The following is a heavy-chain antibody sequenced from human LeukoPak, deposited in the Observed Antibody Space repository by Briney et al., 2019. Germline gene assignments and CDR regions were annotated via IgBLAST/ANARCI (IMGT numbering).Heavy chain of an antibody. CDR2: IYNSGST. CDR1: GVTISSYY. J-gene: IGHJ5*02. V-gene: IGHV4-59*01. D-gene: IGHD4-11*01. Sequence: SETLSLTCTGSGVTISSYYWSWIRQPPGKGLEGMGYIYNSGSTNYNPSLRSRITISVDTSTNQFSLKLSSVTAAGTAVYYCARAGPYSTPLYNWFDPWGQGTLVTVSS. CDR3: ARAGPYSTPLYNWFDP.